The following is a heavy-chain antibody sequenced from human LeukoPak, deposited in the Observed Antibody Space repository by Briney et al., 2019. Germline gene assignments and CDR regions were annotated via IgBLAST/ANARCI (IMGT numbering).Heavy chain of an antibody. CDR2: INPSGGST. CDR1: GYTFTSYY. D-gene: IGHD1-26*01. Sequence: GASVKVSCKASGYTFTSYYMHWVRQAPGQGLEWMGIINPSGGSTSYAQKFQVRVTITRDMSTSTVYMELSSLRSEDTAVYYCARASGGENWFDPWGQGTLVTVSP. CDR3: ARASGGENWFDP. J-gene: IGHJ5*02. V-gene: IGHV1-46*01.